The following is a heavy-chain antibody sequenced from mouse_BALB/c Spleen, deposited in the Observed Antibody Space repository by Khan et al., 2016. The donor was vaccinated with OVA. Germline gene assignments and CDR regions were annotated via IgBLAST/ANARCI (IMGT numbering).Heavy chain of an antibody. CDR2: IDPSDSET. CDR1: GYTFTSYW. CDR3: ARREKYGYDPSWFDY. D-gene: IGHD2-2*01. Sequence: QVQLQQPGAELVRPGASVKLSCKASGYTFTSYWMNWVKQRPGQGLEWIGMIDPSDSETHYNQIFKDKATLTVAKSSSTAYMQLSSLTSEDSAVYYCARREKYGYDPSWFDYWGQGTLVTVSA. J-gene: IGHJ3*01. V-gene: IGHV1-61*01.